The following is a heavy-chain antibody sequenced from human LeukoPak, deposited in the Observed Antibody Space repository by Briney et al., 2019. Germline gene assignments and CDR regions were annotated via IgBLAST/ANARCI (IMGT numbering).Heavy chain of an antibody. CDR1: GXTFSNYW. V-gene: IGHV3-7*05. Sequence: PGGSLRLSCASSGXTFSNYWVSWVRQAPGKGLEWVANIKEDGSEKDYVDSVKGRFTISRDNAKHSLYLQMNSLRAEDTAIYYCARDWGAAGLWDYWGQGTLVTVSS. D-gene: IGHD6-13*01. CDR2: IKEDGSEK. CDR3: ARDWGAAGLWDY. J-gene: IGHJ4*02.